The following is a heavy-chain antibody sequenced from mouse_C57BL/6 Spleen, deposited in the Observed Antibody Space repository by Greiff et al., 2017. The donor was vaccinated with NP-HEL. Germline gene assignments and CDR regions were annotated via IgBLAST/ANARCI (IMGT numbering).Heavy chain of an antibody. CDR1: GFNIKDYY. CDR3: TAYDGYLAWFAY. V-gene: IGHV14-1*01. D-gene: IGHD2-3*01. J-gene: IGHJ3*01. CDR2: IDPEDGDT. Sequence: EVQLQQSGAELVRPGASVKLSCTASGFNIKDYYMHWVKQRPEQGLEWIGRIDPEDGDTEYAPKFQGKATMTADTSSNTAYLQLSSLTSEDTAVYYCTAYDGYLAWFAYWGQGTLVTVSA.